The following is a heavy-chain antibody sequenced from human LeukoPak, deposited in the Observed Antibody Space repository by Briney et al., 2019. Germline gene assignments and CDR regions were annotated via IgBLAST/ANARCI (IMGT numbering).Heavy chain of an antibody. Sequence: PSETLSLTCAVYGGSFSGYYWSWIRQPPGKGLEWIGEINHSGSTNYNPSLKSRVTISVDTSKNQFSLNLSSVTAADTAVYYCVSGIPAADYYYGMDVWGQGTTVTVSS. J-gene: IGHJ6*02. CDR2: INHSGST. CDR1: GGSFSGYY. CDR3: VSGIPAADYYYGMDV. V-gene: IGHV4-34*01. D-gene: IGHD2-2*01.